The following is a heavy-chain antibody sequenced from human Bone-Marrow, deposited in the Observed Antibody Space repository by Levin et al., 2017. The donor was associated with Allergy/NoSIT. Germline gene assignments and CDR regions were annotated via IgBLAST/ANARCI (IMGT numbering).Heavy chain of an antibody. V-gene: IGHV1-2*06. CDR1: GYTFTGYY. D-gene: IGHD5-18*01. J-gene: IGHJ6*02. CDR3: ARDRNTYGPIYFFYGLDV. CDR2: INPNSGAT. Sequence: ASVKVSCKASGYTFTGYYLHWVRQAPGQGLEWMGRINPNSGATSYAQKFWGRVTITRDTSINTAYMEVSRLSADDTAVFYCARDRNTYGPIYFFYGLDVWGQGTTVTVSS.